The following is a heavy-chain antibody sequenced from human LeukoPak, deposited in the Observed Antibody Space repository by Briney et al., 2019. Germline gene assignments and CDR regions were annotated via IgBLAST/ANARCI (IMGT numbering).Heavy chain of an antibody. CDR1: GVSVSDGNYY. CDR3: ARGLGDSSFDY. CDR2: MFYAEST. J-gene: IGHJ4*02. D-gene: IGHD4-17*01. Sequence: PSETLSLTCTVSGVSVSDGNYYWSWIRQPPGKGLEWIGYMFYAESTKYNPSLKSRVTISVDTSKNQFSLKLSFVTAADTAVYYCARGLGDSSFDYWGQGTLVTVSS. V-gene: IGHV4-61*01.